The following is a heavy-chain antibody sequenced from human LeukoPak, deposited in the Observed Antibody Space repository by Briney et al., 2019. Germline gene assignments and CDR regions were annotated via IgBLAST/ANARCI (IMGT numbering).Heavy chain of an antibody. CDR3: ARDDYYDSSGLDY. D-gene: IGHD3-22*01. J-gene: IGHJ4*02. V-gene: IGHV3-30*14. CDR2: ISYDGSNK. Sequence: PGRSLRLSCAVSGFSFSAYAIHWVRQASGKGLEWVAVISYDGSNKYYADSVKGRFTISRDNSKNTVYLQINSLRAEDTAVYYCARDDYYDSSGLDYWGQGTLVTVSS. CDR1: GFSFSAYA.